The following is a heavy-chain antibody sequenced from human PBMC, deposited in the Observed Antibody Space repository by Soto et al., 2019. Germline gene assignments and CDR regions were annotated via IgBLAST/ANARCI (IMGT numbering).Heavy chain of an antibody. Sequence: ASVKVSCKASGYTFTSYGISWVRQAPGQGLEWMGWISAYNGNTNYAQKHQGRVTMTTDTSTSTAYMELRSLRSDDTAVYYCARAKMSFGVVIREDFDYWGQGTLVTVSS. CDR1: GYTFTSYG. D-gene: IGHD3-3*01. J-gene: IGHJ4*02. CDR3: ARAKMSFGVVIREDFDY. V-gene: IGHV1-18*01. CDR2: ISAYNGNT.